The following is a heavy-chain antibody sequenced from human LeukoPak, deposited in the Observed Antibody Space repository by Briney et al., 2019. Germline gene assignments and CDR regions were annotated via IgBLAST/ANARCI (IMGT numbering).Heavy chain of an antibody. CDR3: AREALWFGELLPRYWFDP. CDR2: TYYRSKGHN. CDR1: GDSVSSNSAA. Sequence: KQSQTLSLTCAISGDSVSSNSAAWNWIRQSLSRGLEWRGRTYYRSKGHNDYGVSVKSRITINPDTSKKQFSLQLNSVTPEDTAVYYCAREALWFGELLPRYWFDPWGQGTLVTVSS. J-gene: IGHJ5*02. V-gene: IGHV6-1*01. D-gene: IGHD3-10*01.